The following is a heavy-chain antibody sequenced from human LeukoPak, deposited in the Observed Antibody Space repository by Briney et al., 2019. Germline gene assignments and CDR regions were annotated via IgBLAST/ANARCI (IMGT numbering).Heavy chain of an antibody. V-gene: IGHV4-39*07. CDR3: AGDLYYYGSGSDY. D-gene: IGHD3-10*01. Sequence: SETLSLTCAVSGVSISGSYYYWGWIRQPPGKGLEWIGSIYHSGSTYYNPSLKSRVTISVDTSKNQFSLKLSSVTAADTAVYYCAGDLYYYGSGSDYWGQGTLVTVSS. J-gene: IGHJ4*02. CDR2: IYHSGST. CDR1: GVSISGSYYY.